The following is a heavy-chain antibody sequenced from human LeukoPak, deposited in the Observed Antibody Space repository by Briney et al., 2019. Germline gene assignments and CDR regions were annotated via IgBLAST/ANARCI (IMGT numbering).Heavy chain of an antibody. V-gene: IGHV3-23*01. CDR2: ISGSGGST. J-gene: IGHJ5*02. Sequence: PGGSLRLSCAASGFTFSSYAMSWVRQAPGKGLEWVSAISGSGGSTHYADSVKGRFTISRDNSKNTLYLQMNSLRAEDTAVYYCAKDPTTVVTNNWFDPWGQGTLVTVSS. D-gene: IGHD4-23*01. CDR3: AKDPTTVVTNNWFDP. CDR1: GFTFSSYA.